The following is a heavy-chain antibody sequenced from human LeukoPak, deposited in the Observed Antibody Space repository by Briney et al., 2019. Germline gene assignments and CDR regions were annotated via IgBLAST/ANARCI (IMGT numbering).Heavy chain of an antibody. CDR3: ATGGRSGVAFES. J-gene: IGHJ4*02. V-gene: IGHV3-53*01. CDR2: IYSGGST. CDR1: EFTANSNY. Sequence: PGGSLRLSCAASEFTANSNYMSWVRQAPGKGLEWVSLIYSGGSTYYADSVMGRSTISRDKSNNTLYLQMNSLRAEDTAVYYCATGGRSGVAFESWGQGTLVTASS. D-gene: IGHD2-15*01.